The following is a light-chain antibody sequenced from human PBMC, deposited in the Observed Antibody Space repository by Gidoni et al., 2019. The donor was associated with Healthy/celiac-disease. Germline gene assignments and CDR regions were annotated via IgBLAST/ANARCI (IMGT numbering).Light chain of an antibody. J-gene: IGKJ2*01. Sequence: EIVLPQSPGTLSLSPGERATLSCRASQSVSSSYLAWYQQKPGQAPRLLIYGASSRATGIPDRFSGSGSGTDFTLTISRLEPEDFAVYYWQQYGSSSYTFGQGTKLEIK. V-gene: IGKV3-20*01. CDR3: QQYGSSSYT. CDR2: GAS. CDR1: QSVSSSY.